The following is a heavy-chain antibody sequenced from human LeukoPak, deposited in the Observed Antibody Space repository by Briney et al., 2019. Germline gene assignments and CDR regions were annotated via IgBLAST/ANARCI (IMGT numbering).Heavy chain of an antibody. CDR1: GCSISSYY. V-gene: IGHV4-59*01. Sequence: SETLSLTCTVSGCSISSYYWNWIRQPPGKGLEWIGYIYYSGSTNYNPSLKSRVTISVDTSKNQFSLKLSSVTAADTAVYYCARAAHYYDSSGRDVFDPWGQGTLVTVSS. D-gene: IGHD3-22*01. J-gene: IGHJ5*02. CDR3: ARAAHYYDSSGRDVFDP. CDR2: IYYSGST.